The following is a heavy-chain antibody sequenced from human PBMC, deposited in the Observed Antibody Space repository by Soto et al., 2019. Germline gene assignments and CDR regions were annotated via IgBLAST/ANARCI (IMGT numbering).Heavy chain of an antibody. J-gene: IGHJ4*02. D-gene: IGHD6-13*01. CDR1: GFTFSNYY. V-gene: IGHV3-23*04. Sequence: VQLVESGGALVKPGGSLRLSCAASGFTFSNYYMSWIRQAPGKGLEWVSAISGGGGSTYYADSVKGRFTISRDNSKNTLYLQMNSLRADDTAVYSCAKDGRSSSWTYYFDYWGQGSLVTVSS. CDR3: AKDGRSSSWTYYFDY. CDR2: ISGGGGST.